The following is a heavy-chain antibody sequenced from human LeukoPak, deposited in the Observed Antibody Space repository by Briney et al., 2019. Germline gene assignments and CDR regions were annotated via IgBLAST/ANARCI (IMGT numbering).Heavy chain of an antibody. Sequence: GGSLRLSCAASGFTFSSYAMSWVRQAPGKGLEWVSAISGSGGSTYYADFVKGRFTISRDNSKNTLYLQMNSLRAEDTAVYYCASHYDILTGYYFYWGQGTLVTVSS. J-gene: IGHJ4*02. D-gene: IGHD3-9*01. CDR1: GFTFSSYA. V-gene: IGHV3-23*01. CDR2: ISGSGGST. CDR3: ASHYDILTGYYFY.